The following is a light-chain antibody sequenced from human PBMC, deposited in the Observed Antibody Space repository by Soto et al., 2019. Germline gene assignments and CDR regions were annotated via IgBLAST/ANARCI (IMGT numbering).Light chain of an antibody. J-gene: IGLJ1*01. V-gene: IGLV1-40*01. CDR1: SSNIGAGYD. CDR3: QSYDSTLSARYV. Sequence: QSVLTQPPSVSGAPGQRATISCTGSSSNIGAGYDVHWYQQRPGTAPKLLIFGNTNRPSGVPDRFSGSKSGTSASLAITGLQAEDEGDYYCQSYDSTLSARYVFGTGTKVTV. CDR2: GNT.